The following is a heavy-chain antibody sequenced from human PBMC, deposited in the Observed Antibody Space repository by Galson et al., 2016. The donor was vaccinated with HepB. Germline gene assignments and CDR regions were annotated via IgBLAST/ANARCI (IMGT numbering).Heavy chain of an antibody. CDR2: VHSSGSS. CDR3: ARGTLSCPGNSCFYQYFDL. D-gene: IGHD5-18*01. J-gene: IGHJ2*01. Sequence: SETLSLTCTVSGDSNKVHYRSWIRQPPGKGLEWIGYVHSSGSSFYNPSLRGRVTISVDTSKNHFSLKLDSVTAADTAVYYCARGTLSCPGNSCFYQYFDLWGRGILVSVSS. CDR1: GDSNKVHY. V-gene: IGHV4-59*11.